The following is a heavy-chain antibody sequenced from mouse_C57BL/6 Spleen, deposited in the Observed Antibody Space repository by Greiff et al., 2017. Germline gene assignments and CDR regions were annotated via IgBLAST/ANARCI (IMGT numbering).Heavy chain of an antibody. Sequence: QVQLKQSGPGLVAPSQSLSITCTVSGFSLTSYAISWVRQPPGKGLEWLGVIWTGGGTNYNSALKASLSISTDNSKSQVFLKMNSLQTDDTARYYCARAYYSNYVYAMDYWGQGTSVTVSS. J-gene: IGHJ4*01. CDR3: ARAYYSNYVYAMDY. CDR1: GFSLTSYA. CDR2: IWTGGGT. V-gene: IGHV2-9-1*01. D-gene: IGHD2-5*01.